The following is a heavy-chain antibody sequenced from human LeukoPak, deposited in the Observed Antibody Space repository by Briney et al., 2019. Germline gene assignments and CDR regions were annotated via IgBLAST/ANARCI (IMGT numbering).Heavy chain of an antibody. CDR1: GGSISSSSYY. CDR2: IYYSGST. D-gene: IGHD2-2*02. Sequence: PSETLSLTCTVSGGSISSSSYYWGWIRQPPGEGLEWIGSIYYSGSTYYNPSLKSRVTISVDTSKNQFSLKLSSVTAADTAVYYCARLSCSSTSCYTVDYWGQGTLVTVSS. V-gene: IGHV4-39*01. CDR3: ARLSCSSTSCYTVDY. J-gene: IGHJ4*02.